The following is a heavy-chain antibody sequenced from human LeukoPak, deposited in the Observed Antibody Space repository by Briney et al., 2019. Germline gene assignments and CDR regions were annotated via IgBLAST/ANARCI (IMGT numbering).Heavy chain of an antibody. V-gene: IGHV7-4-1*02. CDR3: AREAAAGGIDY. Sequence: ASVTVSCTASGYTFTSYAMNWVRQAPGQGLGWMGWINTNTGNPTYAQGFTGRFDFSLDTSVSTAYLQISSLKAGDTAVYYCAREAAAGGIDYWGQGTLVTVSS. J-gene: IGHJ4*02. D-gene: IGHD6-13*01. CDR1: GYTFTSYA. CDR2: INTNTGNP.